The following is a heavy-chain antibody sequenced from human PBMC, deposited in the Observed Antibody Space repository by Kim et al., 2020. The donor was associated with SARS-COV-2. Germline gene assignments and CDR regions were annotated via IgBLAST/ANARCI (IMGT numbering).Heavy chain of an antibody. Sequence: ADSVKARFTISRNNSKNTLYLQMNSLRAEDTAVYYCARDRDSSSWYFSDYWGQGTLVTVSS. J-gene: IGHJ4*02. CDR3: ARDRDSSSWYFSDY. D-gene: IGHD6-13*01. V-gene: IGHV3-66*01.